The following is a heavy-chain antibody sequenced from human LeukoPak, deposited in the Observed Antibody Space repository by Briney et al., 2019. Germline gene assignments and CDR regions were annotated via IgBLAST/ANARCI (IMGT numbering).Heavy chain of an antibody. D-gene: IGHD3-10*01. CDR2: ISAYNGNT. CDR1: GYTFTSYG. CDR3: ASGPASSGSYYNDY. J-gene: IGHJ4*02. V-gene: IGHV1-18*01. Sequence: ASVKVSCKASGYTFTSYGISWVRQAPGQGLEWMGWISAYNGNTNYAQKLQGRVTMTTDTSTSTAYMELRSLRSDDTAVYYCASGPASSGSYYNDYWGQGTLVTVSS.